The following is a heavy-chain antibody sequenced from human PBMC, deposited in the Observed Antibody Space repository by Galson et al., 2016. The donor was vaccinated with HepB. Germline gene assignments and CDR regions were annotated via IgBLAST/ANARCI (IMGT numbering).Heavy chain of an antibody. CDR1: GFAFSDYY. J-gene: IGHJ4*02. D-gene: IGHD3-10*01. CDR2: ISGSSSYT. CDR3: ARVRGYYGSGIYLYKSDL. Sequence: LRLSCAASGFAFSDYYMSWIRQAPEKGLEWLSYISGSSSYTDYADAVKGRSTIFRDNAKNSLDLEIDSLRAEDTAVYYCARVRGYYGSGIYLYKSDLWGQGTLVTVSS. V-gene: IGHV3-11*06.